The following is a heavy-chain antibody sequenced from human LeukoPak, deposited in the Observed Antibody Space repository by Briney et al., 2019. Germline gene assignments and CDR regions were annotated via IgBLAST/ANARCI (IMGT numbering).Heavy chain of an antibody. CDR2: MNPNSGNT. J-gene: IGHJ3*02. D-gene: IGHD3-3*01. Sequence: GASVKVSCKASGYTFTSYDINWVRQATGQGLEWMGWMNPNSGNTGYAQKFQGRVTITRNTSISTAYMELSSLRSEDTAVYYCATNRYDFWSGPDAFDIWGQGTMVTVSS. V-gene: IGHV1-8*03. CDR3: ATNRYDFWSGPDAFDI. CDR1: GYTFTSYD.